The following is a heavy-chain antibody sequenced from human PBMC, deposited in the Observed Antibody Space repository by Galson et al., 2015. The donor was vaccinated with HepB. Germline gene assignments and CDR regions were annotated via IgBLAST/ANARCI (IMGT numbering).Heavy chain of an antibody. J-gene: IGHJ6*02. CDR1: GYTFTSYG. D-gene: IGHD2-21*02. CDR2: ISAYNGNT. Sequence: SVKVSCKASGYTFTSYGISWVRQAPGQGLEWMGWISAYNGNTNYAQKLQGRVTMTTDTSTSTAYMELRSLRSDDTAVYYCARDKHIVVVTATLPRYYYYGMDVWGQGTTVTVSS. V-gene: IGHV1-18*01. CDR3: ARDKHIVVVTATLPRYYYYGMDV.